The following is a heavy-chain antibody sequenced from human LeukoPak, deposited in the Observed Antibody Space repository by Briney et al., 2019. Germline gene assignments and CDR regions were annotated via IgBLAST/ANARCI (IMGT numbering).Heavy chain of an antibody. CDR2: INPNSGGT. J-gene: IGHJ6*03. CDR3: ARGGYDSSSDYYYMDV. D-gene: IGHD6-6*01. CDR1: GYTFTGYY. Sequence: ASVKVSCKASGYTFTGYYMHWVRQAPGQGLEWMGWINPNSGGTNYAQKFQGRVTMTRDTSISTAYMELSRLRSDDTAVYYCARGGYDSSSDYYYMDVWGKGTTVTVSS. V-gene: IGHV1-2*02.